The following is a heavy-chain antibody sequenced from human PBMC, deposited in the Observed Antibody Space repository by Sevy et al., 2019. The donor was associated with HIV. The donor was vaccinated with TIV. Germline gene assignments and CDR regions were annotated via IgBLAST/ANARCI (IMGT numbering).Heavy chain of an antibody. CDR1: GGTFSSYA. V-gene: IGHV1-69*13. CDR3: AREGRDFWSGYYGYYYYGMDV. D-gene: IGHD3-3*01. CDR2: IIPIFGTA. J-gene: IGHJ6*02. Sequence: PSVKVSCKASGGTFSSYAISWVRQAPGQGLEWMGGIIPIFGTANYAQKFQGRVTITADESTSTAYMELSSLRSEDTAVYYCAREGRDFWSGYYGYYYYGMDVWGQGTTVTVSS.